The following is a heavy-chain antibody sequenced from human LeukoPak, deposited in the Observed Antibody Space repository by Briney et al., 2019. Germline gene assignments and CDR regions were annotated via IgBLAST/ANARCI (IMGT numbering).Heavy chain of an antibody. D-gene: IGHD3-22*01. CDR3: ARDRDYYDSSGYCDY. Sequence: GGSLRLSCAASGFTFSSYAMHWVRQAPGKGLEWVAVISYDGSNKYYADSVKGRFTISRDNSKNTLYLQMNSLRAEDTAVYYCARDRDYYDSSGYCDYWGQGTLATVSS. CDR2: ISYDGSNK. CDR1: GFTFSSYA. V-gene: IGHV3-30-3*01. J-gene: IGHJ4*02.